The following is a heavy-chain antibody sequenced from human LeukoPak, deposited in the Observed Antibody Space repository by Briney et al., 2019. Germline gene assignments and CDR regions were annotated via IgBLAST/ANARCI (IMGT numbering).Heavy chain of an antibody. CDR1: GGSISSGGYS. Sequence: SETLSLTCTVSGGSISSGGYSWSWIRQPPGKGLEWIGYIYHSGSTYYNPSLKSRVTISVDRSKNQFSLKLSSVTAADTAVYYCARAIPGIAAAGIFDYWGQGTLVTVSS. J-gene: IGHJ4*02. D-gene: IGHD6-13*01. CDR2: IYHSGST. V-gene: IGHV4-30-2*01. CDR3: ARAIPGIAAAGIFDY.